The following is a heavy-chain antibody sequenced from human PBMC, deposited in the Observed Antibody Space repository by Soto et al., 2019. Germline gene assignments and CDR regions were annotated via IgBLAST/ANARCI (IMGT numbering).Heavy chain of an antibody. Sequence: SVKVSCKASGGTFSSYAISWVLQAPGQGLEWMGGIIPIFGTANYAQKFQGRVTITADESTSTAYMELSSLRSEDTAVYYCARDDSSSWYGGAFDIWGQGTMVTVSS. J-gene: IGHJ3*02. V-gene: IGHV1-69*13. CDR3: ARDDSSSWYGGAFDI. CDR2: IIPIFGTA. D-gene: IGHD6-13*01. CDR1: GGTFSSYA.